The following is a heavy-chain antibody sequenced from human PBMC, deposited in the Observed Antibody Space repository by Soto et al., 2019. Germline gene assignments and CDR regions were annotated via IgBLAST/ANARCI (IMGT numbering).Heavy chain of an antibody. CDR1: GFTFTNYA. D-gene: IGHD4-4*01. CDR2: SSGSGSGGST. CDR3: AKDRDDYRNYVFDY. J-gene: IGHJ4*02. V-gene: IGHV3-23*01. Sequence: EVQLLESGGGLVQPGGSLRLACAASGFTFTNYAMPWVRQAPGQGLEWDSISSGSGSGGSTNYADSVKGRFTIARDNSKNTLYLQMNSLRVEDTAVYYCAKDRDDYRNYVFDYRGQGTLVTVSP.